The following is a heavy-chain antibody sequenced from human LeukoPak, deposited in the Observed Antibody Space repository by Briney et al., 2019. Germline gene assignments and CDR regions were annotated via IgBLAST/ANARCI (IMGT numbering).Heavy chain of an antibody. CDR3: STDTYDSSAFWFDP. CDR1: GFTFGDYA. J-gene: IGHJ5*02. V-gene: IGHV3-49*03. Sequence: GRSLRLSCTASGFTFGDYAMSWFRQAPGKGLEWVGFIRSKAYGGTTEYAASVKGRFTISRDDSKNALYLQMNSLKTEDTAVYYCSTDTYDSSAFWFDPWGQGTLVTVSS. CDR2: IRSKAYGGTT. D-gene: IGHD3-22*01.